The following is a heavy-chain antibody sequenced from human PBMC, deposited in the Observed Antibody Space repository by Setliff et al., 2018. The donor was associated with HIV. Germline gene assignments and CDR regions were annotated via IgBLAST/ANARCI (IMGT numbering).Heavy chain of an antibody. D-gene: IGHD3-22*01. V-gene: IGHV1-8*02. CDR1: GYTFGSYD. CDR3: ARARRDSYDRGRRNHYYIDV. J-gene: IGHJ6*03. Sequence: ASVKVSCKASGYTFGSYDTNWVRQATGQGLEWMGWMNPNSGNTGCAQKFRGRVTMTRDTSISTAYMELNNLKFEDTAVYYCARARRDSYDRGRRNHYYIDVWGKGTTVTVSS. CDR2: MNPNSGNT.